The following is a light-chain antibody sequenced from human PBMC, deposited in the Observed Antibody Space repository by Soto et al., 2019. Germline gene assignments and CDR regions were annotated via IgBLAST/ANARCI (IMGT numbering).Light chain of an antibody. CDR1: SSAVGAHNF. V-gene: IGLV2-14*01. Sequence: QSALTQPASVSGSPGQSITISCTGTSSAVGAHNFVSWYQQHPGKAPKLIFYEISNRPPGLSDRFSGSKSGTTASLTISGLQAEDEADYFCSSYPTNKTLLFCGGTKVTVL. CDR3: SSYPTNKTLL. J-gene: IGLJ2*01. CDR2: EIS.